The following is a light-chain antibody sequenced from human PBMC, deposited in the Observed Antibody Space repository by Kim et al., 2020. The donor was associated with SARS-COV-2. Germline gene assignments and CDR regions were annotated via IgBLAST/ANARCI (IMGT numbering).Light chain of an antibody. Sequence: DIQMTQSPLSLSASVGDTVTITCRASQTVGSHLNWFQHKPGKVPKLLIFGASNLQRGAPSRFSASGSGTDFTLTISSLQPEEFVTYYCQQTYSIPTFGPGTKVDIK. V-gene: IGKV1-39*01. CDR1: QTVGSH. CDR2: GAS. J-gene: IGKJ1*01. CDR3: QQTYSIPT.